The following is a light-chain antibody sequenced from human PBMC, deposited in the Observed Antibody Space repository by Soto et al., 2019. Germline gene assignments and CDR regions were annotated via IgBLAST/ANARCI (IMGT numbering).Light chain of an antibody. V-gene: IGKV3-20*01. J-gene: IGKJ5*01. CDR2: DAS. CDR1: QSVSSSY. CDR3: QQYGSSPLIT. Sequence: EIVLTQSPGTLSLSPGERATLSCRASQSVSSSYLAWYQQKPGQAPRLLIYDASIRATGIPDRFSGSGSGTDFTLTISRLEPEDFAVYYCQQYGSSPLITFGQGTRLGIK.